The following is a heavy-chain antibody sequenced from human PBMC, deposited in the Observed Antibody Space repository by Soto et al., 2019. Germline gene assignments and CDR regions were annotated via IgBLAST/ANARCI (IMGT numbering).Heavy chain of an antibody. V-gene: IGHV4-39*01. CDR3: SRGMIGYSNGFSCFDP. CDR1: GGSISSSKYY. J-gene: IGHJ5*02. Sequence: LSEALSLNCTVSGGSISSSKYYWSWLRRTPGQGLEWLGSISYTGSTYDNPSLKSQVTIPVDTSNSQLSLKPNTVTAAETAVYYYSRGMIGYSNGFSCFDPWGQGILVTVSS. CDR2: ISYTGST. D-gene: IGHD5-12*01.